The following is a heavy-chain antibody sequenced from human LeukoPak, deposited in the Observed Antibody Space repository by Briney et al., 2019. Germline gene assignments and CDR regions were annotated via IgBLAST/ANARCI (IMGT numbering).Heavy chain of an antibody. Sequence: PGRSLRLSCAGSGFTFSSYAMHWVRQAPGKGLEWVAVISYDGSNKYYADSVKGRFTISRDNSKNTLYLQMNSLRAEDTAVYYCARDGTSILTGYFDYWGQGTLVTVSS. CDR2: ISYDGSNK. V-gene: IGHV3-30*04. CDR3: ARDGTSILTGYFDY. CDR1: GFTFSSYA. J-gene: IGHJ4*02. D-gene: IGHD3-9*01.